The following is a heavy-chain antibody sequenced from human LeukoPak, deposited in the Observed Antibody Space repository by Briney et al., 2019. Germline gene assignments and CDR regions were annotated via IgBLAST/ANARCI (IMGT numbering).Heavy chain of an antibody. CDR3: ARAARGSLTPFDY. V-gene: IGHV4-39*07. CDR1: GVSISSSSYY. J-gene: IGHJ4*02. Sequence: SETLSLTCTVSGVSISSSSYYWGWIRQPPGKGLGWIGSIYYSGSTYYNPSLKSRVTISVDTSENQFSLKLSSVTAADTAVYYCARAARGSLTPFDYWGQGTLVTVSS. CDR2: IYYSGST. D-gene: IGHD1-26*01.